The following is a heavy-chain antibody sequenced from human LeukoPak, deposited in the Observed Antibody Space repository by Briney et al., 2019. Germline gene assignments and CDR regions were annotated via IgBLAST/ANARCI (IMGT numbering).Heavy chain of an antibody. CDR3: ARDRIAVAFDY. J-gene: IGHJ4*02. CDR2: ISSSSSYI. D-gene: IGHD6-19*01. Sequence: GGSLRLSCAASGFTFSSYSMNWVRQAPGKGLEWVSSISSSSSYIYYADSVQGRFTISRDNAKNSLYLQMNSLRAEDTAVYYCARDRIAVAFDYWGQGTLVTVSS. V-gene: IGHV3-21*01. CDR1: GFTFSSYS.